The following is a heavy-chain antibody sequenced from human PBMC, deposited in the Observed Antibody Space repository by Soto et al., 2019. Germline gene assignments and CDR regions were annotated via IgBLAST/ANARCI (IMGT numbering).Heavy chain of an antibody. CDR1: GGSISSYD. V-gene: IGHV4-59*08. J-gene: IGHJ6*03. D-gene: IGHD3-10*01. CDR2: IYYSGST. Sequence: SETLYLTCTVSGGSISSYDWSWIRQHPGKGLEWIGYIYYSGSTNYNPSLKSRVTISVDTSKNQFSLKLSSVTAADTAVYYCARYDYGSGSYFRGYYYYMDVWGKGTTVTVSS. CDR3: ARYDYGSGSYFRGYYYYMDV.